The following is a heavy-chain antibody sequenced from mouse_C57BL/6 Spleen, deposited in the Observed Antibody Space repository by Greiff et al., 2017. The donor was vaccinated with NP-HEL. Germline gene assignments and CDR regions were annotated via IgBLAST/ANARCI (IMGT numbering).Heavy chain of an antibody. D-gene: IGHD2-2*01. Sequence: QVQLQQSGPELVKPGASVKISCKASGYAFSSSWMNWVKQRPGKGLEWIGRIYPGDGDTNYNGKFKGKATLTADKSSSTAYMQLSSLTSEDSAVYFCARYGYDYYAMDYWGQGTSVTVSS. V-gene: IGHV1-82*01. CDR2: IYPGDGDT. J-gene: IGHJ4*01. CDR3: ARYGYDYYAMDY. CDR1: GYAFSSSW.